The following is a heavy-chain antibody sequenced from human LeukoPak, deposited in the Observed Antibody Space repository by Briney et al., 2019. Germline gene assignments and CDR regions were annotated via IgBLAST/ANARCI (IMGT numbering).Heavy chain of an antibody. Sequence: GGSLRLSCAASGFTFSSYSMNWVRQAPGKGLEWVSSISSSSSYIYYADSVKGRFTISRDNAKNSLYLQMNSLRAEDTAVYYCARDGDIAAAGSHWYFDLWGRGTLVTVSS. CDR2: ISSSSSYI. V-gene: IGHV3-21*01. CDR3: ARDGDIAAAGSHWYFDL. J-gene: IGHJ2*01. D-gene: IGHD6-13*01. CDR1: GFTFSSYS.